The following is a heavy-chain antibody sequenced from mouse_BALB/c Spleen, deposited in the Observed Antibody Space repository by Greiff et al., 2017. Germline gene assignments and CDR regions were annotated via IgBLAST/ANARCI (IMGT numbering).Heavy chain of an antibody. Sequence: EVPVVESGGGLVQPGGSRKLSCAASGFTFSSFGMHWVRQAPEKGLEWVAYISSGSSTIYYADTVKGRFTISRDNPKKTLFLQMTSLRSEDTAMYYCSRLGTPDYWGRGTTLAVSS. V-gene: IGHV5-17*02. CDR3: SRLGTPDY. J-gene: IGHJ2*01. CDR2: ISSGSSTI. D-gene: IGHD4-1*01. CDR1: GFTFSSFG.